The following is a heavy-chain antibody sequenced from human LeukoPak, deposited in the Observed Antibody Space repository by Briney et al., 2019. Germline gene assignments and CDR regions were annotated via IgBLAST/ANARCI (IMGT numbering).Heavy chain of an antibody. V-gene: IGHV3-23*01. CDR1: GFTLSNYA. CDR2: IGGSGDTT. Sequence: GGSLRLSCAASGFTLSNYAMSWVRQAPGKGLEWVSLIGGSGDTTYYADSVRGRFTISRDNSKTTLYLQMNSLRAEDTAVYYCAKDLVAKGDYWGQGTLVTVSS. J-gene: IGHJ4*02. CDR3: AKDLVAKGDY. D-gene: IGHD5-12*01.